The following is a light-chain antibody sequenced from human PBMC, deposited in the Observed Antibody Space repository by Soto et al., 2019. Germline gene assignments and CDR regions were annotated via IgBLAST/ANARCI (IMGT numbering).Light chain of an antibody. V-gene: IGLV2-18*02. CDR3: SSYTRSSTYV. CDR1: SSEVGSYNG. Sequence: QSALTQPPSVSGSPGQSVTISWTGTSSEVGSYNGVSWYQQPPGTAPKLMIYDVSNRPSGVPDRFSGSKSGNTASLTISGLQAEDEADYYCSSYTRSSTYVFGTGTKLTVL. CDR2: DVS. J-gene: IGLJ1*01.